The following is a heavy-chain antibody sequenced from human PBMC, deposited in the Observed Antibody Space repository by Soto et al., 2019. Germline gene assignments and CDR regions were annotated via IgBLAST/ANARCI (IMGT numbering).Heavy chain of an antibody. CDR1: GYTFTRYH. V-gene: IGHV1-69*04. CDR2: IIPILGIA. Sequence: PATVFSTASGYTFTRYHMHCVRQAPGQGLEWMGRIIPILGIANYAQMFQGRVTITADKSTSTAYMELRRLRSEDTVVYYWARDDGSSGRFDPWG. J-gene: IGHJ5*02. D-gene: IGHD1-26*01. CDR3: ARDDGSSGRFDP.